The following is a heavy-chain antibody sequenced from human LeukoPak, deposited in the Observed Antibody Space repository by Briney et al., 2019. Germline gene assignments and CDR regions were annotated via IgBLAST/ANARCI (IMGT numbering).Heavy chain of an antibody. V-gene: IGHV3-48*01. CDR2: ISSSSSTI. Sequence: GGSLRLSCAASGFTFSSYSMNWVRQAPGKGLEWVSYISSSSSTIYYADSVKGRFTISRDNAKNSLYLQMNSLRAEDTAVYYCARDIITMLRGVTLDYWGQGTLVTVSS. CDR1: GFTFSSYS. D-gene: IGHD3-10*01. CDR3: ARDIITMLRGVTLDY. J-gene: IGHJ4*02.